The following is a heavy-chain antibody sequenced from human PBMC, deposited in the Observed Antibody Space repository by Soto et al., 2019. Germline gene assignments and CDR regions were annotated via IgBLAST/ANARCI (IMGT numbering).Heavy chain of an antibody. D-gene: IGHD2-15*01. CDR3: AKDNIEIAFVPAALNY. Sequence: GGSLRLSCAASGFTFSSYGMHWVRQAPGKGLEWVAVISYDGSNKYYADSVKGRFTISRDNSKNTLYLQMNSLRAEDTAVYYCAKDNIEIAFVPAALNYWGQGTVVTVSS. J-gene: IGHJ4*02. V-gene: IGHV3-30*18. CDR1: GFTFSSYG. CDR2: ISYDGSNK.